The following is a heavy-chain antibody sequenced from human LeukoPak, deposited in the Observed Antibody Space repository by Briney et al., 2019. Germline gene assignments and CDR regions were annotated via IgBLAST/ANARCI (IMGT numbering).Heavy chain of an antibody. CDR1: GFTFSSYA. Sequence: GRSLRPSCAASGFTFSSYAMHWVRQAPGKGLEWVAVISYDGSNKYYADSVKGRFTISRDNSKNTLYLQMNSLRAEDTAVYYCARSTASRREFDYWGQGTLVTVSS. J-gene: IGHJ4*02. CDR2: ISYDGSNK. CDR3: ARSTASRREFDY. D-gene: IGHD2-2*01. V-gene: IGHV3-30-3*01.